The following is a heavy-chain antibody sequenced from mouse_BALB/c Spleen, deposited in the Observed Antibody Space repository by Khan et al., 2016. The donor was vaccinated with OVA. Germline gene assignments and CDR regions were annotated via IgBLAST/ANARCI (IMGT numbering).Heavy chain of an antibody. J-gene: IGHJ3*01. V-gene: IGHV1S135*01. CDR2: IDPFNGGT. CDR3: ARGAFGY. CDR1: GYSFTSYY. Sequence: VQLQQSGPELMKPGASVNISCKASGYSFTSYYIHWVKQSHGKSLEWIGYIDPFNGGTDYNQEFKGKATLTVDKSSSTAYMHLSSLTSEDYAVXYCARGAFGYWGQGTLVTVSA.